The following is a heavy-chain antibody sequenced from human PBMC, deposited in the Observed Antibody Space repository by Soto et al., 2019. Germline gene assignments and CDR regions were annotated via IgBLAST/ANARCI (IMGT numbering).Heavy chain of an antibody. J-gene: IGHJ6*02. D-gene: IGHD4-17*01. CDR1: GFTFSSYG. CDR2: ISYDGSNK. V-gene: IGHV3-30*03. CDR3: AIIGVTTDINLHYYYYGMDV. Sequence: GGSLRLSCAASGFTFSSYGMHWVRQAPGKGLEWVAVISYDGSNKFYADSVKGRFTISRDNSKNTLYLQMNSLRAEDTAVYYCAIIGVTTDINLHYYYYGMDVWGQGTTVTVSS.